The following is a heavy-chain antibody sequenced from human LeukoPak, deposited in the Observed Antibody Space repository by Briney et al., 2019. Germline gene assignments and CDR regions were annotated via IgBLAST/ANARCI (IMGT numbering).Heavy chain of an antibody. V-gene: IGHV4-39*07. CDR1: GGSISSSSYY. CDR2: IYYSGST. CDR3: ASNQADWLNDY. J-gene: IGHJ4*02. D-gene: IGHD3-9*01. Sequence: SSETLSLTCTVSGGSISSSSYYWGWIRQPPGKGLEWIGSIYYSGSTYYNPSLKSRVTISVDTSKNQFSLKLSSVTAADTAVYYCASNQADWLNDYWGQGTLVTVSS.